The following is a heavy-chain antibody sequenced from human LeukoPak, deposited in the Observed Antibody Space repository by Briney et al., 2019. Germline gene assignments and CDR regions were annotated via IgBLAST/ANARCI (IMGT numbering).Heavy chain of an antibody. CDR2: IWYDGSNK. CDR1: GFTFSSYG. CDR3: ARDPPYYDFWSDDAYYFDY. D-gene: IGHD3-3*01. J-gene: IGHJ4*02. Sequence: PGGSLRLSCAASGFTFSSYGMHWVRQAPGKGLEWVAVIWYDGSNKYYADSVKGRFTISRDNSKNTLYLQMNSLRAEDTAVYYCARDPPYYDFWSDDAYYFDYWGQGTLVTVSS. V-gene: IGHV3-33*01.